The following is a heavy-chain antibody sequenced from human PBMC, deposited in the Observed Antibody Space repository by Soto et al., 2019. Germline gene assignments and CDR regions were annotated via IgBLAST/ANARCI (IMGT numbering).Heavy chain of an antibody. V-gene: IGHV4-4*02. D-gene: IGHD3-10*01. Sequence: SETLSLTCAVSGVSISSGNWWTWVRQTPQRGLEYIGEIFHDGTANYYPSFERRVAISVDTSKNQFSLKLTSVTAADTAIYFCARLVYDTRLNYMYFDFWGQGAPVTVSS. J-gene: IGHJ4*02. CDR1: GVSISSGNW. CDR2: IFHDGTA. CDR3: ARLVYDTRLNYMYFDF.